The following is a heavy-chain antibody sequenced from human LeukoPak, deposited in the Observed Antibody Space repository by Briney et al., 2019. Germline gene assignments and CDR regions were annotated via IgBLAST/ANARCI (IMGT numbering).Heavy chain of an antibody. CDR3: ASHSNSGGGY. CDR2: IYTVSKT. D-gene: IGHD6-6*01. J-gene: IGHJ4*02. Sequence: PGGSLRLSCVASAFSVSRNHVTWVRQAPGKGLEWVSLIYTVSKTDYADSVKGRFTISRDNSKNTVYLQMNSLRAEDTAVYYCASHSNSGGGYWGQGTLVTVSS. CDR1: AFSVSRNH. V-gene: IGHV3-53*01.